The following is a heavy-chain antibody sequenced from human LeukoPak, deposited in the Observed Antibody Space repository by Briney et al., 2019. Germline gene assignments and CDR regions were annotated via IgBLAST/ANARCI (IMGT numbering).Heavy chain of an antibody. D-gene: IGHD1-7*01. V-gene: IGHV4-4*09. CDR3: ARHLDYWNYMFDY. CDR2: IYTSGST. J-gene: IGHJ4*02. Sequence: SETLSLTCTVLGSISGYYWSWIRQPPGKELEWIGYIYTSGSTNYNPSLKSRVTISLDTSKNQFSLKLKSVTAADTAVYFCARHLDYWNYMFDYWGQGTVVTVSS. CDR1: GSISGYY.